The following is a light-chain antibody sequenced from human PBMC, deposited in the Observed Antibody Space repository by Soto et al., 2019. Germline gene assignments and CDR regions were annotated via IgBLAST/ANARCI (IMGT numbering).Light chain of an antibody. J-gene: IGKJ2*01. CDR3: RQALHPPT. V-gene: IGKV2-28*01. Sequence: DIVLTQSPLSLPVTPGEPASISCRSSQSLLHSNGYNYLDWYLQKPGQSPQLLIYLGSNRASGVPYRFSGSGSGTDLTLKISLLEAEDVGVYYWRQALHPPTFGEGNKREIK. CDR2: LGS. CDR1: QSLLHSNGYNY.